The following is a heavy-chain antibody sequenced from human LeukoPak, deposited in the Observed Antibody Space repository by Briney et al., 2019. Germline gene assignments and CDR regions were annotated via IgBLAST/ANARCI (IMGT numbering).Heavy chain of an antibody. D-gene: IGHD6-13*01. V-gene: IGHV4-61*01. CDR3: ARDRYSSSWYYYYYGMDV. CDR2: IYYSGST. J-gene: IGHJ6*02. CDR1: GGSVSSGSYY. Sequence: SETLSLTRTVSGGSVSSGSYYWRWIRQPPGKGLEWIGYIYYSGSTNYNPSLKSRVTISVDTSKIQFSLKLSSVTAADTAVYYCARDRYSSSWYYYYYGMDVWGQGTTVTVSS.